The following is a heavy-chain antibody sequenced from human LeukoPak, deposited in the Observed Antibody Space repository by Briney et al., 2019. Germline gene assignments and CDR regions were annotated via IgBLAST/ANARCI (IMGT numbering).Heavy chain of an antibody. D-gene: IGHD3-10*01. V-gene: IGHV4-4*07. CDR2: IYTSGST. CDR3: AREPFVKRVRGVIRWFDP. CDR1: GGSISSYY. J-gene: IGHJ5*02. Sequence: SETLSLTCTVSGGSISSYYWSWIRQPAGKGLEWIGRIYTSGSTNYNPSLKSRVTMSADTSKNQFSLKLSSVTAADTAVYYCAREPFVKRVRGVIRWFDPWGQGTLVTVSS.